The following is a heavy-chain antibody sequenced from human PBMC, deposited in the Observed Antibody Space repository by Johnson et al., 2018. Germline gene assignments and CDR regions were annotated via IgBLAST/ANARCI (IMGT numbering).Heavy chain of an antibody. Sequence: EVQLLETGGNSVQPGGSLRLSCAASGFSFSSHWIHWVRLAPGTGLMWLSRINGDGGWSSYAPSVKGRFTISRDNAKNTVHLQMNSLWAEDAAVYYCVREFIGGSHRQTDAFDLWGQGTVVTVSS. D-gene: IGHD3-16*02. CDR2: INGDGGWS. CDR3: VREFIGGSHRQTDAFDL. CDR1: GFSFSSHW. J-gene: IGHJ3*01. V-gene: IGHV3-74*01.